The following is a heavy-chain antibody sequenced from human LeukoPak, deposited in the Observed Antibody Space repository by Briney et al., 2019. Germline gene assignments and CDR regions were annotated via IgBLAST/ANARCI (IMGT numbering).Heavy chain of an antibody. J-gene: IGHJ5*02. CDR3: ARIPRRIVVVPAAMVWWFDP. V-gene: IGHV5-51*01. CDR2: IYPGDSDT. Sequence: GESLKISCKGSGYSFTSYWIGWVRQMPGKGLEWRGIIYPGDSDTRYSPSFQGQVTISADKSISTAYLQWSSLKASDTAMYYCARIPRRIVVVPAAMVWWFDPWGQGTLVTVSS. CDR1: GYSFTSYW. D-gene: IGHD2-2*01.